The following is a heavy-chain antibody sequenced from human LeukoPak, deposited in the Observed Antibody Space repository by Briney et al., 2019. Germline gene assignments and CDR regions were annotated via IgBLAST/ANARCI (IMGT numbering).Heavy chain of an antibody. CDR1: GFTFSSYG. V-gene: IGHV3-33*01. CDR3: ARENGRGYCSSTSCYGEGGMDV. J-gene: IGHJ6*02. Sequence: GRSLRLSCAASGFTFSSYGMHWVRQAPGKGLEWVAVIWYDGSNKYYADSVKGRFTISRDNSKNTLYLQMNSLRAEDTAVYYCARENGRGYCSSTSCYGEGGMDVWGQGTTVTVPS. D-gene: IGHD2-2*01. CDR2: IWYDGSNK.